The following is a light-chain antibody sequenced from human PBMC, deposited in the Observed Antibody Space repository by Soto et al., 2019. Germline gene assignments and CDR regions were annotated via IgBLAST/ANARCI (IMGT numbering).Light chain of an antibody. V-gene: IGKV1-5*01. J-gene: IGKJ1*01. CDR1: QSISSW. Sequence: DIQMTQSPSTLPASVGDRVTITCRASQSISSWLAWYQQKPGKAPNLLIYDASSLESGVPSRFSGSGSGTEFTLTISSLQPDDFATYYCQQYNSYWTFGQGTKVDIK. CDR2: DAS. CDR3: QQYNSYWT.